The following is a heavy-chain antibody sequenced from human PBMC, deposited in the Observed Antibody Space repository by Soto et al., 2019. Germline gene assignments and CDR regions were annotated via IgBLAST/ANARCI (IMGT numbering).Heavy chain of an antibody. CDR2: INAGNGNT. D-gene: IGHD5-12*01. J-gene: IGHJ6*02. CDR1: GYTFTSYA. CDR3: ARGEDIVASYYYYGMDV. V-gene: IGHV1-3*01. Sequence: QVPLVQSGAEVKKPGASVKVSCKASGYTFTSYAMHWVRQAPGQRLEWMGWINAGNGNTKYSQKFQGRVTITRDTSASTAYMELSSLRSEDTAVYYCARGEDIVASYYYYGMDVWGQGTTVTVSS.